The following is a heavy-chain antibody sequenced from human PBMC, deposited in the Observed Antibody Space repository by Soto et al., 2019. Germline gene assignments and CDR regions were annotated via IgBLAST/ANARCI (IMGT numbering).Heavy chain of an antibody. CDR2: IKQDGSEK. Sequence: GGSLRLSCAASGFTFSSYWMSWVRQAPGKGLEWVANIKQDGSEKYYVDSVKGRFTISRDNAKNSLYLQMNSLRAEDTAVYYCARKGQRHDFWSGYYSGFWFDPWGQGTLVTVSS. CDR1: GFTFSSYW. V-gene: IGHV3-7*01. J-gene: IGHJ5*02. D-gene: IGHD3-3*01. CDR3: ARKGQRHDFWSGYYSGFWFDP.